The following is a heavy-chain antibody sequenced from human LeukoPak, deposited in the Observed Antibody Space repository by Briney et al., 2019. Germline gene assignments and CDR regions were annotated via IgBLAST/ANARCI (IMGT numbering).Heavy chain of an antibody. V-gene: IGHV3-7*01. J-gene: IGHJ4*02. CDR1: GFTFSSYW. D-gene: IGHD4-17*01. CDR3: ARDYGDYEGYFDY. CDR2: IKQAGSEK. Sequence: GGSLRLSCAASGFTFSSYWMSWVRQAPGKGLEWVANIKQAGSEKYYMDSVKGRFTISRDNAKNSLYLQMNSLRAEDTAVYYCARDYGDYEGYFDYWGQGTLVTVSS.